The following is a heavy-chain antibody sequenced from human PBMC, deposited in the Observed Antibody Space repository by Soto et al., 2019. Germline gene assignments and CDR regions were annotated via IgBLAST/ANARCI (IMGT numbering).Heavy chain of an antibody. CDR2: IDPSDSYT. CDR3: AGDYGYSTSGGMDV. D-gene: IGHD6-13*01. Sequence: GESLKISCKGSGYSFTSYWISWVRQMPGKGLEWMGRIDPSDSYTNYSPSFQGHVTISADKSISTAYLQWRSLKASDTAMYYCAGDYGYSTSGGMDVWREGTTLPVSS. V-gene: IGHV5-10-1*01. CDR1: GYSFTSYW. J-gene: IGHJ6*03.